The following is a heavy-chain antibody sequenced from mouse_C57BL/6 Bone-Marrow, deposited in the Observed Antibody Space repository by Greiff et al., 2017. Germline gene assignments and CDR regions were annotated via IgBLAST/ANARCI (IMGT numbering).Heavy chain of an antibody. CDR2: IYPGNSDT. CDR1: GYTFTSYW. D-gene: IGHD1-1*01. J-gene: IGHJ1*03. Sequence: EVKLEESGTVLARPGASVKMSCKTSGYTFTSYWMHWVKQRPGQGLEWIGAIYPGNSDTSYNQKFKGKAKLTAVTSASTAYMELSSLTNEDSAVYYCTRSPIPYYYGSSYWYFDVWGTGTTVTVSS. V-gene: IGHV1-5*01. CDR3: TRSPIPYYYGSSYWYFDV.